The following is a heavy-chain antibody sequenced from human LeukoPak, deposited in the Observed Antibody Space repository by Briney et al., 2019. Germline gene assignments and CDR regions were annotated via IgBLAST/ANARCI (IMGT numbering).Heavy chain of an antibody. D-gene: IGHD3-10*02. V-gene: IGHV3-30*03. CDR1: GFTFSSYG. CDR2: ISYDGSNK. J-gene: IGHJ4*02. CDR3: AREIRTMYYFDY. Sequence: PGRSLRLSCAASGFTFSSYGMHWVRQAPGKGLEWVAVISYDGSNKYYADSVKGRFTISRDNSMNTLYLQMNSLRAEDTAVYYCAREIRTMYYFDYWGQGTLVTVSS.